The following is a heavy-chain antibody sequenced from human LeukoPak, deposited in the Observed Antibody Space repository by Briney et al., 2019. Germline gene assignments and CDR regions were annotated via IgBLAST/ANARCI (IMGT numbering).Heavy chain of an antibody. CDR3: ARAPAVYFFYIDV. CDR1: GFTFGDYH. CDR2: ISNTDDSI. J-gene: IGHJ6*03. V-gene: IGHV3-11*04. Sequence: GSLRLSCAASGFTFGDYHMTWIRQAPGKGLEWVSYISNTDDSINYADSVSGRFTISRDNAKSSVHLQMNSLRVEDTAVYYCARAPAVYFFYIDVWGEGTTVTVSS.